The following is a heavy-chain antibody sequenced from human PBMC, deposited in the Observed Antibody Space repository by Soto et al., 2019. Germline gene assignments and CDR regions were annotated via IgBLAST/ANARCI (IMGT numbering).Heavy chain of an antibody. J-gene: IGHJ4*02. D-gene: IGHD5-18*01. CDR3: ASLPGYSYGFFLDY. V-gene: IGHV3-33*01. CDR2: IWYDGSSE. Sequence: GGSLRLSCAASGFTFSSYNMHWVRQAPGKGLEWVAVIWYDGSSEFYADSVRGRFTISRDNSKNTLDLQMNSLRAEDTAVYYCASLPGYSYGFFLDYWGQGTLVTVSS. CDR1: GFTFSSYN.